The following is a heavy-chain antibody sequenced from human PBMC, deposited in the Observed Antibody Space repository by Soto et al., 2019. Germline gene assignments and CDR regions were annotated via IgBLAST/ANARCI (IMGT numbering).Heavy chain of an antibody. CDR1: GFTFSTYW. CDR3: AREYSSSRYFDY. Sequence: EVQLVESGGGLVQPGGSLRVSCAASGFTFSTYWMHWVRQARGKGLVWALRIDGDGSSTRYADSVKCRFTISRDNAKNTLYMQMNSLRAEDTAVYYCAREYSSSRYFDYWGQGTLVTVSS. V-gene: IGHV3-74*01. CDR2: IDGDGSST. J-gene: IGHJ4*02. D-gene: IGHD6-13*01.